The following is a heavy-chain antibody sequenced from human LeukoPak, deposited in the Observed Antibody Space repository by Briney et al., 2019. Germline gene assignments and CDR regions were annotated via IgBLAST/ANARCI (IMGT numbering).Heavy chain of an antibody. V-gene: IGHV1-2*02. CDR1: GYTFTGNY. Sequence: ASVKVSCKASGYTFTGNYMHWVRQAPGQGLEWMGWINPNSGGTNYAQKFRGRVTMTRDTSISAAYMELSRLRSDDTAVYYCARDLAVAGTMVEFDYWGQGTLVTVSS. J-gene: IGHJ4*02. CDR3: ARDLAVAGTMVEFDY. D-gene: IGHD6-19*01. CDR2: INPNSGGT.